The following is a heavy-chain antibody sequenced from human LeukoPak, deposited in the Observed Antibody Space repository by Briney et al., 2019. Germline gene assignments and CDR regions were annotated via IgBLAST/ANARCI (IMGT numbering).Heavy chain of an antibody. CDR2: IKQDGSEK. Sequence: PSETLSLTCTVSGGSISSSSYYWGWIRQPPGKGLEWVAIIKQDGSEKYYVDSVKGRFTISRDNANNSVYLHMNRLRAEDTAVYYCARDPSRRYTYGYGDSWGQGTLVTVSS. D-gene: IGHD5-18*01. CDR1: GGSISSSSYY. J-gene: IGHJ4*02. V-gene: IGHV3-7*01. CDR3: ARDPSRRYTYGYGDS.